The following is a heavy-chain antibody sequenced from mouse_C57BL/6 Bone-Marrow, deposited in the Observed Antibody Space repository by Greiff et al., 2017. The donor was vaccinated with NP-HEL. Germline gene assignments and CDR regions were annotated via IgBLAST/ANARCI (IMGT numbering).Heavy chain of an antibody. J-gene: IGHJ3*01. V-gene: IGHV5-16*01. CDR1: GFTFSDYY. CDR3: ARAIYGNYGVAY. D-gene: IGHD2-1*01. Sequence: EVKVVESEGGLVQPGSSMKLSCTASGFTFSDYYMAWVRQVPEKGLEWVANINYDGSSTYYLDSLKSRFIISRDNAKNILYLQMSSLKSEDTATYYCARAIYGNYGVAYWGQGTLVTVSA. CDR2: INYDGSST.